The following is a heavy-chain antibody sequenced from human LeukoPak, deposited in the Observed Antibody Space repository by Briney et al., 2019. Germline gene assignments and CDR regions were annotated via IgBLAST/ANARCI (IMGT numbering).Heavy chain of an antibody. Sequence: PGGSLRLSCAASGFTFSSNAMSWVRQAPGKGLEWVSAISGSGGSTYYADSVKGRFIISRDNSRNALSLQLNSLRPEDTALYYCAKHFCTGLDCSLFDSWGQGTLVTVSS. CDR1: GFTFSSNA. J-gene: IGHJ4*02. D-gene: IGHD3/OR15-3a*01. CDR3: AKHFCTGLDCSLFDS. CDR2: ISGSGGST. V-gene: IGHV3-23*01.